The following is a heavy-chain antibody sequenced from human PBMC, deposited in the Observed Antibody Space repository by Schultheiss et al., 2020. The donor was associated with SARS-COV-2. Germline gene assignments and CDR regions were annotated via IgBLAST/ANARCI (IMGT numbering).Heavy chain of an antibody. D-gene: IGHD3-22*01. J-gene: IGHJ4*02. V-gene: IGHV5-51*01. Sequence: KVSCKGSGYSFTSYWIGWVRQMPGKGLEWMGIIYPGDSDTRYSPSFQGQVTISADKSISTAYLQWSSLKASDTAMYYCARREGYYDSSGYTFDYWGQGTLVTVSS. CDR1: GYSFTSYW. CDR2: IYPGDSDT. CDR3: ARREGYYDSSGYTFDY.